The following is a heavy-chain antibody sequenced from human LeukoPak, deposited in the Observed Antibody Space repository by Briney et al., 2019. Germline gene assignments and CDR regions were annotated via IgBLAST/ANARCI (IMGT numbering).Heavy chain of an antibody. D-gene: IGHD6-13*01. V-gene: IGHV3-30*18. J-gene: IGHJ1*01. Sequence: PGGSLRLSCAASGFTFSSYGMHWVRQAPGKGLEWVAVISYDGSNKYYADSVKGRFAISRDNSKNTLYLQMNSLGAEDTAVYYCAKDRGYSSSWPPLQHWGQGTLVTVSS. CDR2: ISYDGSNK. CDR3: AKDRGYSSSWPPLQH. CDR1: GFTFSSYG.